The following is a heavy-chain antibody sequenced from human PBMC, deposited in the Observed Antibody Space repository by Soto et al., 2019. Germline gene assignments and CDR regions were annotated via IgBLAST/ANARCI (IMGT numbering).Heavy chain of an antibody. J-gene: IGHJ3*01. CDR1: GFSLSTSGVS. CDR3: ARRIKVSGGADFDV. D-gene: IGHD2-8*01. CDR2: IYWDNDN. Sequence: QITLKESGPTLVKPTQTLTLTFTFSGFSLSTSGVSVGWIRQPPGKALEWLALIYWDNDNRYSPSLKSRLTITKDPSKNQGGLTVTNMDPVDTATYYCARRIKVSGGADFDVWGQGIKVAVSS. V-gene: IGHV2-5*02.